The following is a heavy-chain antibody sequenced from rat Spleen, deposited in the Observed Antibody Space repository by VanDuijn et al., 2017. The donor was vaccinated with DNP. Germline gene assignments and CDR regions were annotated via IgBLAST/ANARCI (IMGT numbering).Heavy chain of an antibody. CDR2: ISGSGGST. Sequence: EVQLVESGGGLVQPGNSLKLSCAASGFTFSDYAMAWVRQSPKKGLEWVAAISGSGGSTYYRDSVKGRFTISRNNAKSTLYLQMDSLRSEDTATYYCTTFGDRFAYWGQGTLVTVSS. CDR3: TTFGDRFAY. V-gene: IGHV5S23*01. J-gene: IGHJ3*01. D-gene: IGHD1-1*01. CDR1: GFTFSDYA.